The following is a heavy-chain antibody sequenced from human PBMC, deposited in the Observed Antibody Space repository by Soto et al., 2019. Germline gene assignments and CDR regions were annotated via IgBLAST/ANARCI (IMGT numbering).Heavy chain of an antibody. V-gene: IGHV3-23*01. D-gene: IGHD6-19*01. J-gene: IGHJ4*02. CDR3: AKEYEYSSGWERIDY. CDR2: ISGSGIST. Sequence: EVELLESGGGLVQPGGSLRLSCAASGCTFSSYAMSWVRQAPGKGLEWVSAISGSGISTYYADSVKGRFTISRDNSKNTLYLQMNSLRAEDTAVYYCAKEYEYSSGWERIDYWGQGTLVTVSS. CDR1: GCTFSSYA.